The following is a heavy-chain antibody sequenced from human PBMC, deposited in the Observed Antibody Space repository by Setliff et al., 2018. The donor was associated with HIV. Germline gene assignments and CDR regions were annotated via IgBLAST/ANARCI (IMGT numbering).Heavy chain of an antibody. J-gene: IGHJ6*02. Sequence: SVKVSCKASGYTFTSYYIHWVRQAPGQGLEWMGGVIPMYITVNYAQKFQGRVTITTDESTSTAYMELSGLRSEDTAVYYCAKDDYGDYGSSYYFGMDVWGQGTTVTVSS. CDR1: GYTFTSYY. V-gene: IGHV1-69*05. D-gene: IGHD4-17*01. CDR3: AKDDYGDYGSSYYFGMDV. CDR2: VIPMYITV.